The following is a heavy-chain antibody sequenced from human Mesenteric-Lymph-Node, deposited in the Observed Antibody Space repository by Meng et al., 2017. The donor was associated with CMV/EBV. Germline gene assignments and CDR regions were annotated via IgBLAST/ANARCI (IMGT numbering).Heavy chain of an antibody. Sequence: ASVKVSCKTPGYTFINDGISWVRQAPGQGLEWMGQINVYSGSTTHAQKFHDRVSLTTDTSTSTAYMELRSLRSDDTAVYYCVCGVCPDSSGLMRYWGQGTLVTVSS. CDR2: INVYSGST. V-gene: IGHV1-18*01. CDR1: GYTFINDG. D-gene: IGHD3-22*01. CDR3: VCGVCPDSSGLMRY. J-gene: IGHJ4*02.